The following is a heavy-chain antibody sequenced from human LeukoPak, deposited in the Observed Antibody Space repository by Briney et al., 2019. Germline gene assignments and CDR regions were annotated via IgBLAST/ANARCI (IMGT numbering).Heavy chain of an antibody. CDR2: ISGSGGST. Sequence: TGGSLRLSCAASGFTFSSYAMSWVRQAPGKGLEWVSAISGSGGSTYYADSVKGRFTISRDNSKNTLYLQMNSLRAEDTAVYYCARGDSMVRGVKLWYFDLWGRGTLVTVSS. CDR3: ARGDSMVRGVKLWYFDL. V-gene: IGHV3-23*01. D-gene: IGHD3-10*01. J-gene: IGHJ2*01. CDR1: GFTFSSYA.